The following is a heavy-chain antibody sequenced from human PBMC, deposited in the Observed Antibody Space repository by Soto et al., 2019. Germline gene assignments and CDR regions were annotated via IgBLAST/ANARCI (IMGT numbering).Heavy chain of an antibody. Sequence: QVQLVQSGAEVKKPGSSVKVSCQASGGTFSSYAISWVRQAPGQGLEWMGGIIPIFGTANYAQKFQGRVTITADKSTSTAYMELSSLRSEDTAVYYCASSTGYSSGWYGYFQHWGQGTLVTVSS. CDR1: GGTFSSYA. CDR2: IIPIFGTA. D-gene: IGHD6-19*01. J-gene: IGHJ1*01. V-gene: IGHV1-69*06. CDR3: ASSTGYSSGWYGYFQH.